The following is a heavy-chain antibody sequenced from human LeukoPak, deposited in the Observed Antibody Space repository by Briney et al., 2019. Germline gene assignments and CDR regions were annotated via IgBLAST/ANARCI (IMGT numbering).Heavy chain of an antibody. Sequence: ASVKVSCKASGGTFSSYAISWVRQAPGQGLEWMGWINPNSGGTNYAQKFQGRVTMTRDTSISTAYMELSRLRSDDTAVYYCASTSTVVNTVAYWGQGTLVTVSS. D-gene: IGHD4-23*01. CDR1: GGTFSSYA. CDR2: INPNSGGT. CDR3: ASTSTVVNTVAY. J-gene: IGHJ4*02. V-gene: IGHV1-2*02.